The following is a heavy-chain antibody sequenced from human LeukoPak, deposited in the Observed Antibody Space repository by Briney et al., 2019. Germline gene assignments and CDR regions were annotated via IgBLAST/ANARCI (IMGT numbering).Heavy chain of an antibody. D-gene: IGHD3-3*01. J-gene: IGHJ5*02. CDR3: ARDASKNTEWYENWFDP. CDR1: GYNFTDFH. V-gene: IGHV1-2*02. Sequence: ASVKVSCKASGYNFTDFHMHWVRQAPGQGPEWIGWINPKSGGTIYAHNFQGRVTMTADTSTKSAFMELRGLTFNDTAVYYCARDASKNTEWYENWFDPWGQGTLVTVSS. CDR2: INPKSGGT.